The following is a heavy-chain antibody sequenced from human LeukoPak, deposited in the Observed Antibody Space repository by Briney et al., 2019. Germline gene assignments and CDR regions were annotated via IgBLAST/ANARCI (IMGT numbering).Heavy chain of an antibody. J-gene: IGHJ5*02. V-gene: IGHV5-51*01. CDR1: GYSFTSYW. CDR2: IYPGDSDT. D-gene: IGHD6-19*01. Sequence: GESVKISCKGSGYSFTSYWIGWVRQMPGKGLEWMGIIYPGDSDTRYSPSFQGQVTISADKSISTAYLQWSSLRASDTAMYYCARHVGAVAGTRGFFDPWGQGTLVTVSS. CDR3: ARHVGAVAGTRGFFDP.